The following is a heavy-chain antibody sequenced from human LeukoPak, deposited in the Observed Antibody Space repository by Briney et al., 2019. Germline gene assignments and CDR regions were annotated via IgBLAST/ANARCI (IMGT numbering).Heavy chain of an antibody. J-gene: IGHJ4*02. CDR3: ARGNYDSSGYYYSAFDY. D-gene: IGHD3-22*01. Sequence: GGSLGLSCAASGFTFSSYAMHWVRQAPGKGLEWVAVISYDGSNKYYADSVKGRFTISRDNSKNTLYLQMNSLRAEDTAVYYCARGNYDSSGYYYSAFDYWGQGALVTVSS. CDR2: ISYDGSNK. CDR1: GFTFSSYA. V-gene: IGHV3-30-3*01.